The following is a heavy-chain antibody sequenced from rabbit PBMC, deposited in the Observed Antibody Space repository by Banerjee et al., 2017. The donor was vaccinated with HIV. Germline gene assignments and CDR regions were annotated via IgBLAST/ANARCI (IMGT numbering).Heavy chain of an antibody. CDR2: IATGNT. J-gene: IGHJ4*01. CDR3: ARDLAGVIGWNFGL. Sequence: QEQLEESGGGLVQPEGSLTLTCKASGFSFSSYWICWVRQAPGKGLEWIGCIATGNTVYATWAKGPFTISKTSSTTVTLQMTSLTAADTATYFCARDLAGVIGWNFGLWGPGTLVTVS. D-gene: IGHD4-1*01. V-gene: IGHV1S45*01. CDR1: GFSFSSYW.